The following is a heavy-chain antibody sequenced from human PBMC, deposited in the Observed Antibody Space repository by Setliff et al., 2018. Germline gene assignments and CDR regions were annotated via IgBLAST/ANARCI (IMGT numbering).Heavy chain of an antibody. V-gene: IGHV3-15*07. CDR3: TTDPSATFGGVIGAAFDM. D-gene: IGHD3-16*01. Sequence: GGSLRLSCAASASGFAFSSIWMNWVRQAPGKGLEWVGRIKSRAHGGTMDYAAPVKGRFAISRDDSKNTLYLQMNSLKTEDTAVYYCTTDPSATFGGVIGAAFDMWGQGTMVTVSS. J-gene: IGHJ3*02. CDR1: GFAFSSIW. CDR2: IKSRAHGGTM.